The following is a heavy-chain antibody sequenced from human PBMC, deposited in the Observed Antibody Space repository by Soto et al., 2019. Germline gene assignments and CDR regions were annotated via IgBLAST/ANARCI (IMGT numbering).Heavy chain of an antibody. CDR2: IYPGDSDT. CDR1: GYSFTNYW. J-gene: IGHJ6*02. D-gene: IGHD6-13*01. Sequence: GESLKISCKGSGYSFTNYWIGWVRQMPGKGLEWMGIIYPGDSDTRYSPSFQGQVTISADKSISTAYLQWSSLKASDIAMYFCARVQVAAAGDYYYGMDVWGQGTTVTVSS. CDR3: ARVQVAAAGDYYYGMDV. V-gene: IGHV5-51*01.